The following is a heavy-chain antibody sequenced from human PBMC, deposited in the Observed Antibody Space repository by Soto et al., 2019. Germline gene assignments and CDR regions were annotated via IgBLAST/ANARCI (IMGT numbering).Heavy chain of an antibody. CDR2: ISYDGSNK. Sequence: GGSLRLSCAASGFTFSSYGMHWVRQAPGKGLEWVAVISYDGSNKYYADSVKGRFTISRDNSKNTLYLQMNSLRAEDTAVYYCAKDGTHLWSKQYYFDSWGQGALVTVSS. V-gene: IGHV3-30*18. D-gene: IGHD1-26*01. J-gene: IGHJ4*02. CDR3: AKDGTHLWSKQYYFDS. CDR1: GFTFSSYG.